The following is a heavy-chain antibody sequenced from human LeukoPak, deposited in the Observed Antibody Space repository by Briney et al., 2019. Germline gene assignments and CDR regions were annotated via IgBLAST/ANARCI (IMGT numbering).Heavy chain of an antibody. Sequence: PSETLSLTCAVYGGSFSGYYWSWIRQPPGKGLEWIGEINHSGSTNYNPSLKSRVTISVDTSKNQFSLKLSSVAAADTAVYYCARDAGATNDWYFDLWGRGTLVTVSS. J-gene: IGHJ2*01. D-gene: IGHD1-26*01. CDR2: INHSGST. CDR1: GGSFSGYY. V-gene: IGHV4-34*01. CDR3: ARDAGATNDWYFDL.